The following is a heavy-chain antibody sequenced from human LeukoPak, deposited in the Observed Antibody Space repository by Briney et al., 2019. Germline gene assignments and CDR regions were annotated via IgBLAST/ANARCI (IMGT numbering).Heavy chain of an antibody. CDR3: ARDRFKGGYDYYYYGMDV. CDR2: ISPSGGSA. J-gene: IGHJ6*02. Sequence: ASVKVSCKAPGYTFTSYYMHWVRQAPGQGLEWMGIISPSGGSATYARKFQGRVTMTRDTSTSTVYMELSSLRSEDTAVYYCARDRFKGGYDYYYYGMDVWGQGTTVTVSS. D-gene: IGHD5-12*01. V-gene: IGHV1-46*01. CDR1: GYTFTSYY.